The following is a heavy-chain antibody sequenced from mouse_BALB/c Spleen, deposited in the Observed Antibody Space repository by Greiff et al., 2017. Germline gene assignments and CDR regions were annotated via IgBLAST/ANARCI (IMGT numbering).Heavy chain of an antibody. Sequence: EVKLMESGPSLVKPSQTLSLTCSVTGDSITSGYWNWIRKFPGNKLEYMGYISYSGSTYYNPSLKSRISITRDTSKNQYYLQLNSVTTEDTATYYCARGQLGLNYAMDYWGQGTSVTVSS. CDR3: ARGQLGLNYAMDY. V-gene: IGHV3-8*02. CDR2: ISYSGST. J-gene: IGHJ4*01. CDR1: GDSITSGY. D-gene: IGHD3-2*01.